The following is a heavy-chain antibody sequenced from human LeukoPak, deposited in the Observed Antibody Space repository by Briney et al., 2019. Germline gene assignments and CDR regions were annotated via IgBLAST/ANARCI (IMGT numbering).Heavy chain of an antibody. J-gene: IGHJ4*02. D-gene: IGHD2-2*02. V-gene: IGHV1-2*02. CDR2: INPNSGGT. CDR1: GYTFTGYY. Sequence: GASVKVSCKASGYTFTGYYMHWVRQAPGQGLEWMGWINPNSGGTNYAQKFQGRVTVTRDTSISTAYMELSRLRSDDTAVYYCARAVVVVPAAIYYDSSGYLFDYWGQGTLVTVSS. CDR3: ARAVVVVPAAIYYDSSGYLFDY.